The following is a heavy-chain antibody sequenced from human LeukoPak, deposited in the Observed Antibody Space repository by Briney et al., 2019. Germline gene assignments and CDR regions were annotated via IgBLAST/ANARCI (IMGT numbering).Heavy chain of an antibody. CDR3: AKVSGSGWHFDH. D-gene: IGHD6-19*01. CDR2: ISSSGILI. CDR1: GFTFSNYE. V-gene: IGHV3-48*03. Sequence: PGGFLRLSCAASGFTFSNYEMNWVRQAPRKGLEWVSFISSSGILIYYADSVKGRFTISRDNGKNSLFLQMDSLRVEDTAVYYCAKVSGSGWHFDHWGQGTLVTVSS. J-gene: IGHJ4*02.